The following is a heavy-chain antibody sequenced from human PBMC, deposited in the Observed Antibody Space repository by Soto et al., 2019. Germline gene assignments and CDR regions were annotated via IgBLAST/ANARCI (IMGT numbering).Heavy chain of an antibody. CDR3: ARDAFVYGDYDAFDI. Sequence: GASVKVSCKVSGYTLTELSMHWVRQAPGKGLEWMGWFDAENGDTNYAQKLQGRVTMTTDTSTSTAYMELRSLRSDDTAVYYCARDAFVYGDYDAFDIWGQGTMVTVSS. CDR1: GYTLTELS. D-gene: IGHD4-17*01. CDR2: FDAENGDT. J-gene: IGHJ3*02. V-gene: IGHV1-24*01.